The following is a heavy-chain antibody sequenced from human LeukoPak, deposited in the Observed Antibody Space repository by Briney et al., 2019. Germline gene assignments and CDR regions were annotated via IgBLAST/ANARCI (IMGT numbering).Heavy chain of an antibody. CDR3: ARQGRYMAAAGTPNFDY. V-gene: IGHV4-59*08. CDR2: IYYSGST. J-gene: IGHJ4*02. D-gene: IGHD6-13*01. CDR1: GGSISPYY. Sequence: SETLSLTCTVSGGSISPYYWSWIRQPPGKGLEWIGYIYYSGSTNYNPSLKSRVTISVDTSKNQFSLRLSSMTAADTAVYYCARQGRYMAAAGTPNFDYWGQGTLVTVSS.